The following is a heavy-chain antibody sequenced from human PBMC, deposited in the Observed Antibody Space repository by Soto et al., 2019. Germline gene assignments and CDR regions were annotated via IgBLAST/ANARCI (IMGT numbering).Heavy chain of an antibody. J-gene: IGHJ5*02. CDR3: AREWDSSGYYYTGTFDP. V-gene: IGHV3-11*01. Sequence: PGVSLRLSFASSGFTFSSDAMSWIRQSPANRLEWVSYISSSGSTIYYADSVKGRFTISRDNAKNSLYLQMNSLRAEDTAVYYCAREWDSSGYYYTGTFDPWGQGTLVTVSS. CDR2: ISSSGSTI. CDR1: GFTFSSDA. D-gene: IGHD3-22*01.